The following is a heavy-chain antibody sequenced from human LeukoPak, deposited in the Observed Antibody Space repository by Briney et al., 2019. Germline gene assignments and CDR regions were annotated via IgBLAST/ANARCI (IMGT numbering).Heavy chain of an antibody. Sequence: SETLSLTCAVYGGSFSGYYWSWIRQPPGKGLEWLGEINHSGSTNYNPSLKSRVTISVDTSKNQFSLKLSSVTAADTAVYYCARGLYYDSSGVYYYYGMDVWGQGTTVTVSS. CDR1: GGSFSGYY. J-gene: IGHJ6*02. CDR3: ARGLYYDSSGVYYYYGMDV. D-gene: IGHD3-22*01. V-gene: IGHV4-34*01. CDR2: INHSGST.